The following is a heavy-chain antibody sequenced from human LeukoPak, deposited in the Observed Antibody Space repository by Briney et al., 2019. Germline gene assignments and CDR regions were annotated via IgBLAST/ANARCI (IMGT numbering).Heavy chain of an antibody. V-gene: IGHV4-61*02. Sequence: SQTLSLTCTVSGGSISSGSYYWSWIRQPAGKGLEWIGRIYTSGSTNYNPSLKSRVTMSVDTSKNQFSLKLSSVTAADTAVYYCARFEYYYDSTDAFDIWGQGTMVTVSS. D-gene: IGHD3-22*01. CDR2: IYTSGST. J-gene: IGHJ3*02. CDR3: ARFEYYYDSTDAFDI. CDR1: GGSISSGSYY.